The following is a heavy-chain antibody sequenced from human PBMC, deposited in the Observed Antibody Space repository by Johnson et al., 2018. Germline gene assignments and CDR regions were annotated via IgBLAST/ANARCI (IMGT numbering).Heavy chain of an antibody. J-gene: IGHJ6*03. V-gene: IGHV3-23*04. Sequence: VQLVESGGGLVRPGGPLRLSCAASGFTFSRHAMSCVRQAPGKGLEWVATISANGSSTYYADSVKGRFTISRDNSKNTLYLQMNSLRGEDTALYYCARVQNYGGTASYMDVCGKGTPVTVSS. CDR3: ARVQNYGGTASYMDV. CDR1: GFTFSRHA. CDR2: ISANGSST. D-gene: IGHD4/OR15-4a*01.